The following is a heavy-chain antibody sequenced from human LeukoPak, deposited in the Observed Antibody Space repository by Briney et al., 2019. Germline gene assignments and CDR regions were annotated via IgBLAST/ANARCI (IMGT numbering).Heavy chain of an antibody. J-gene: IGHJ5*02. CDR2: MYYSGST. D-gene: IGHD3-22*01. Sequence: SETLSLTCTVSGGSISSGDHYWSWIRQPPGKGLEWIGYMYYSGSTYYNPSLKSRATISVDTSKNQFSLKLSSVTAADTAAYYCARPYYYDSRIDPWGQGTLVTVSS. CDR1: GGSISSGDHY. V-gene: IGHV4-30-4*01. CDR3: ARPYYYDSRIDP.